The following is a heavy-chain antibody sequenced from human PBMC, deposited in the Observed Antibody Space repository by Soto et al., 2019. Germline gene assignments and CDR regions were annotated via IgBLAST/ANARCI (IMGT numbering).Heavy chain of an antibody. V-gene: IGHV4-59*08. Sequence: QVQLQESGPGLVKPSETLSLTCTVSGGSISSYYWTWIRQPPGKGLEWIGYIYYSGSTNYNPSLKSRVTISVDTSKNHFSLRLSSVTAADTAVYYCARFLPRIGSAFDIWGQGTMVTVSS. CDR2: IYYSGST. CDR1: GGSISSYY. J-gene: IGHJ3*02. CDR3: ARFLPRIGSAFDI. D-gene: IGHD2-15*01.